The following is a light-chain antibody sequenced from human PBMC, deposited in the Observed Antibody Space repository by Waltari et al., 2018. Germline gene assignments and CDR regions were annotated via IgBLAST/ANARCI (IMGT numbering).Light chain of an antibody. CDR3: QQANTSPRT. J-gene: IGKJ1*01. Sequence: DVQMTQSPSSVSASVGDRVTITCRASRHINTWLAWYQQHPGKAPNLLIYASSILHVGVPSRFSGSGSGTEFTLTIASLQPEDFATYYCQQANTSPRTFGQGTKLE. CDR2: ASS. V-gene: IGKV1-12*01. CDR1: RHINTW.